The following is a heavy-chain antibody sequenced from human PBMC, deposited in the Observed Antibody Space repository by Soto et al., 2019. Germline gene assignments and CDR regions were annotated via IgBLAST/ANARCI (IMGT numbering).Heavy chain of an antibody. D-gene: IGHD4-17*01. CDR3: ARVSPAVRWPRADAFDI. Sequence: EVQLVESGGGLVQPGGSLRLSCAASGFTFSSYWMSWVRQAPGKGLEWVANIKQDGSEKYYVDSVKGRFTISRDNAKNSLYLQMNSLRAEDTAVYYCARVSPAVRWPRADAFDIWGQGTMVTVSS. CDR2: IKQDGSEK. CDR1: GFTFSSYW. V-gene: IGHV3-7*05. J-gene: IGHJ3*02.